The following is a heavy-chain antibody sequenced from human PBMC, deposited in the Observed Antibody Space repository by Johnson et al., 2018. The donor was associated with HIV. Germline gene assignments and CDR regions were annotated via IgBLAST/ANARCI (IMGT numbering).Heavy chain of an antibody. CDR1: GFTFSSYA. J-gene: IGHJ3*02. CDR3: ARDGTTGHSGDAFDI. Sequence: QVQLVESGGGVVQPGRSLRLSCAASGFTFSSYAMHWVRQAPGKGLEWVAVISYDGSNKYYADSVKGRFTISRDNSKNTLFLQMNSLRAEDTALYYCARDGTTGHSGDAFDIWGQGTMVTVSS. V-gene: IGHV3-30*04. CDR2: ISYDGSNK. D-gene: IGHD4-17*01.